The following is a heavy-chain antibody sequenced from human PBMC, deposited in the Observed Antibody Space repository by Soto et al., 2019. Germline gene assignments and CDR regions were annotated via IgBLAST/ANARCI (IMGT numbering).Heavy chain of an antibody. CDR3: ARDVGWFGELLPNSYNWFDP. V-gene: IGHV4-61*01. CDR2: IYYSGST. Sequence: PSETLSLTCTVSGFSVSSGSYYWIWIRQPPGKGLEWIGYIYYSGSTNYNPSLKSRVTISVDTSKNQFSLKLSSVTAADTAVYYCARDVGWFGELLPNSYNWFDPWGQGTLVTVSS. D-gene: IGHD3-10*01. J-gene: IGHJ5*02. CDR1: GFSVSSGSYY.